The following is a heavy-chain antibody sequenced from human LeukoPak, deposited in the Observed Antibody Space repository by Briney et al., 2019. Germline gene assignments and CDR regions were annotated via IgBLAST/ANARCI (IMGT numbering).Heavy chain of an antibody. CDR1: GFTFSSYA. D-gene: IGHD5-24*01. CDR3: VKARWIDY. V-gene: IGHV3-64D*06. J-gene: IGHJ4*02. CDR2: ISSNGDST. Sequence: GGSLRLSCSVSGFTFSSYAMHWVRQAPGKGLQYVSSISSNGDSTYYAASVKGRFTISRDNSKSTLYLQMSSLRAEDTAVYYCVKARWIDYWGQGALVTVSS.